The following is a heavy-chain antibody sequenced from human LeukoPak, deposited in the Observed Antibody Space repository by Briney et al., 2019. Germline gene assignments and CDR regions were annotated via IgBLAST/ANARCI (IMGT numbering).Heavy chain of an antibody. CDR2: INPNSGGT. Sequence: ASVKVSCKASGYTLTGYYMHWVRQAPGQGLEWMGWINPNSGGTNYAQKFQGRVTMTRDTSISTAYMELSRLRSDDTAVYYCARDLGAPNGFDPWGQGTLVTVSS. D-gene: IGHD1-26*01. V-gene: IGHV1-2*02. CDR3: ARDLGAPNGFDP. CDR1: GYTLTGYY. J-gene: IGHJ5*02.